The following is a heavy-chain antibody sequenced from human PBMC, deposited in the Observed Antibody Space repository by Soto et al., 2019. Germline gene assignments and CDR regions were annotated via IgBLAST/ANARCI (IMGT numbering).Heavy chain of an antibody. CDR3: AKNQGVELVPLATVDWFDP. CDR2: ISGSGFKK. CDR1: CFIFENFG. D-gene: IGHD1-26*01. V-gene: IGHV3-23*01. J-gene: IGHJ5*02. Sequence: GGSLRLSCAASCFIFENFGMSWVRQAPGKGLEWISSISGSGFKKYYADSVKGRFTISRDNSKSTVYLELNNLSAEDTAVYHCAKNQGVELVPLATVDWFDPWGQGSVVTVSS.